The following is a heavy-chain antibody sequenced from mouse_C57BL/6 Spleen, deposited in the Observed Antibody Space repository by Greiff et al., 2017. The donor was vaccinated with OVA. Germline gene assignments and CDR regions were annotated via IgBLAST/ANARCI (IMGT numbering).Heavy chain of an antibody. CDR1: GFTFSSYA. Sequence: EVQRVESGGGLVKPGGSLKLSCAASGFTFSSYAMSWVRQTPEKRLEWVATISDGGSYTYYPDNVKGRFTISRDNAKNNLYLQMSHLKSEDTAMYYCAREGTTVVARYYFDYWGQGTTLTVSS. V-gene: IGHV5-4*01. CDR3: AREGTTVVARYYFDY. D-gene: IGHD1-1*01. CDR2: ISDGGSYT. J-gene: IGHJ2*01.